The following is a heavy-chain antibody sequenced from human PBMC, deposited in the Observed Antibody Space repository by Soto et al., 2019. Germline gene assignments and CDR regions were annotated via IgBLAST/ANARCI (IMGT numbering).Heavy chain of an antibody. CDR2: IIPIFGTA. CDR3: ARFYQSGYSGYLI. D-gene: IGHD5-12*01. J-gene: IGHJ3*02. Sequence: QVQLVQSGAEVKKPGSSVNVSCKASGGSLGSYAISWVRQAPGQGLEWMGGIIPIFGTANYAQKFQGRLAITADEFTSTAYMELSSLRSDDTAVYYCARFYQSGYSGYLIWGQGTVVTVSS. V-gene: IGHV1-69*01. CDR1: GGSLGSYA.